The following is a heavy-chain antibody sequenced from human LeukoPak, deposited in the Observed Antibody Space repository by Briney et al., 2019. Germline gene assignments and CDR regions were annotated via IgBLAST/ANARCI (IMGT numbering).Heavy chain of an antibody. Sequence: PGGSLRLSCAASGFTFDDYGMSWVRQAPGKGLEWVSGINWNGGSTGYADSVKGRFTISRDNAKNSLYLQMNGPRAEDTALYHCVRDPRGYSHGYWYFDLWGRGTLVTVAS. D-gene: IGHD5-18*01. CDR1: GFTFDDYG. J-gene: IGHJ2*01. CDR2: INWNGGST. V-gene: IGHV3-20*01. CDR3: VRDPRGYSHGYWYFDL.